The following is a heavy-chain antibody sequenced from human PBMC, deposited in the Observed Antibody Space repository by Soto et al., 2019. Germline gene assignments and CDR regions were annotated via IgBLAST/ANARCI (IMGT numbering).Heavy chain of an antibody. V-gene: IGHV4-39*01. CDR3: ARHYSSGSRNWFDP. Sequence: PSETLSLTCSVSGGSISSSSYNWDWIRQPPGKGLEWIGTIYYNGDTDYNPSLKSRAAISVDTSKNQFSLKLSSVTAADTAVFYCARHYSSGSRNWFDPWGQGTLVTVSS. CDR2: IYYNGDT. CDR1: GGSISSSSYN. J-gene: IGHJ5*02. D-gene: IGHD6-19*01.